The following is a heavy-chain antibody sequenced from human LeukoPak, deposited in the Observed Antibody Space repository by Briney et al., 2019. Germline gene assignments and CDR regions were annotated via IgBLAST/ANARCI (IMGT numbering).Heavy chain of an antibody. D-gene: IGHD3-10*01. CDR3: AYGSGSYYNIPIDY. CDR1: GFTFSSYG. J-gene: IGHJ4*02. V-gene: IGHV3-30*02. CDR2: IRYDGSNK. Sequence: GGSLRLSCAASGFTFSSYGMHWVRQAPGKGLEWVAFIRYDGSNKYYADSVKGRFTISRDNSKNTLYLQMNSLRAEDTAVYYCAYGSGSYYNIPIDYWGQGTLVTVSS.